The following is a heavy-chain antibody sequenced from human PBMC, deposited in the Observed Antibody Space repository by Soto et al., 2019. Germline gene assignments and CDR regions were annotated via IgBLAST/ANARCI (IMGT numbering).Heavy chain of an antibody. Sequence: GASVKVSCKASGYTFTSYAMHWVRQAPGQRLEWMGWINAGNGNTKYSQKFQGRVTITRDTSASTAYMELSSLRSEDTAVYYCARDFVGSSSTHVNLSSYYYYYMDVWGKGTTVTVSS. CDR1: GYTFTSYA. CDR3: ARDFVGSSSTHVNLSSYYYYYMDV. CDR2: INAGNGNT. D-gene: IGHD6-6*01. J-gene: IGHJ6*03. V-gene: IGHV1-3*01.